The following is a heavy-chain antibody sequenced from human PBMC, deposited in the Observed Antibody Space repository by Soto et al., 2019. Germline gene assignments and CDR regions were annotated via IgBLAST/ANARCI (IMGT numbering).Heavy chain of an antibody. Sequence: SETLSLTCAVSGVSISSGSYYWGWIRQPPGKGLEWIGSIYYSGSTYYNPSLKSRVTISVDMSKNQFSLKLSSVPAADTAVYYCAKGGSWSYSNDFDNWGQGTMVTVSS. CDR2: IYYSGST. CDR1: GVSISSGSYY. J-gene: IGHJ3*02. CDR3: AKGGSWSYSNDFDN. D-gene: IGHD3-10*01. V-gene: IGHV4-39*01.